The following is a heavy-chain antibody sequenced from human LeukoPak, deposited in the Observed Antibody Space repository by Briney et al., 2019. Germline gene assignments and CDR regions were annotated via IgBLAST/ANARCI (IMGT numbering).Heavy chain of an antibody. CDR2: INPNSGGT. V-gene: IGHV1-2*04. CDR3: ARVNYDSSGYYIDY. CDR1: GYTFTGYY. J-gene: IGHJ4*02. Sequence: ASVKVSCKASGYTFTGYYMHWVRQAPGQGLEWMGWINPNSGGTNYAQKFQGWVTMTRDTSIGTAYMELSRLRSDDTAVYYCARVNYDSSGYYIDYWGQGTLVTVSS. D-gene: IGHD3-22*01.